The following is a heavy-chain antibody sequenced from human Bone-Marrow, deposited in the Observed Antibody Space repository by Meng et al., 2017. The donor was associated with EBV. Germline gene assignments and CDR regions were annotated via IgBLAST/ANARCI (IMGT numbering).Heavy chain of an antibody. CDR3: AKDLRYGDFGY. V-gene: IGHV3-30*18. J-gene: IGHJ4*02. Sequence: HVQRWESGGGLVQPGRSLGLSCAPSGFTFSSYGMHWFRQAPGKGLEWVAVISYDGSNKYYADSVKGRFTISRDNSKNTLYLQMNSLRAEDTAVYYCAKDLRYGDFGYWGQGTLVTVSS. D-gene: IGHD4-17*01. CDR1: GFTFSSYG. CDR2: ISYDGSNK.